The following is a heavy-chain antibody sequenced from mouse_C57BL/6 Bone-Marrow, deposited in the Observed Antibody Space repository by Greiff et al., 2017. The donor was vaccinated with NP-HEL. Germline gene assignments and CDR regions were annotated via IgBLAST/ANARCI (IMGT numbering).Heavy chain of an antibody. Sequence: QVQLQQSGPGLVQPSQSLSITCTVSGFSLTSYGVHWVRQSPGKGLEWLGVIWSGGGTDYNAAFISRLSISKDNSKSQVFFKMNSLQADDTAIYYCARNPLYYGSSDWYFDVWGTGTTVTVSS. CDR1: GFSLTSYG. D-gene: IGHD1-1*01. J-gene: IGHJ1*03. CDR2: IWSGGGT. CDR3: ARNPLYYGSSDWYFDV. V-gene: IGHV2-2*01.